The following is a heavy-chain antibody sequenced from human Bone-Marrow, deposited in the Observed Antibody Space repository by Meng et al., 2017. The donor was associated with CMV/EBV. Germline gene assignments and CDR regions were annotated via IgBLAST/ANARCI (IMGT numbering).Heavy chain of an antibody. CDR1: GFTFSSYW. D-gene: IGHD1-1*01. V-gene: IGHV3-74*01. J-gene: IGHJ5*02. Sequence: GESLKISCAASGFTFSSYWMHWVRQAPGKGLVWVSRVNSDGSSKSYVDSVKGRLTISRDNAKNTLYLQMNSLRAEDTAVYYCARGRGAGTILSWWFDPWGQGALVTVSS. CDR3: ARGRGAGTILSWWFDP. CDR2: VNSDGSSK.